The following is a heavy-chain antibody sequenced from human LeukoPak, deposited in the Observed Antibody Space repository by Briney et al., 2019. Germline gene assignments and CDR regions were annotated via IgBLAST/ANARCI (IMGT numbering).Heavy chain of an antibody. D-gene: IGHD1-1*01. V-gene: IGHV3-48*02. CDR1: GFTFSNYN. CDR2: ISSSSSTI. J-gene: IGHJ4*02. Sequence: PGGSLTLSCAVSGFTFSNYNMNWRRQAPGKGLEWVSYISSSSSTIYYADSVKGRFTIARDNAKNSLYLQVSSLRDEDTALYYCARCFSTWNDRDYFDYWGQGTLVTVSS. CDR3: ARCFSTWNDRDYFDY.